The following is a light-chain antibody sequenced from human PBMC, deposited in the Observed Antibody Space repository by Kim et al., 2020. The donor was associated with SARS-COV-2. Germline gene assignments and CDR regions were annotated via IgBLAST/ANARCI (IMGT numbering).Light chain of an antibody. V-gene: IGLV3-19*01. CDR3: NSRESSGNHRV. CDR2: GKN. J-gene: IGLJ2*01. Sequence: LGNTVKVTWQVDSLSSYYESWYQRRQGQAPVLVLDGKNNRPSGIPVRVSGYSSINTASLAITGAQAEDDAEYYCNSRESSGNHRVCGGGTQLNVL. CDR1: SLSSYY.